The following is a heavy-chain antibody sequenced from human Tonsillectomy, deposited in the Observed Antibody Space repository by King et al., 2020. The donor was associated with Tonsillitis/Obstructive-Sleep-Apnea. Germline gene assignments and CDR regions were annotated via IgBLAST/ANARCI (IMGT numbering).Heavy chain of an antibody. CDR3: ARDGEGRSWYIGYNWFEP. CDR2: ISYDGTNK. J-gene: IGHJ5*02. CDR1: GFTLNNFP. V-gene: IGHV3-30*04. D-gene: IGHD6-13*01. Sequence: QLVQSGGGVVQPGRSLRLSCTASGFTLNNFPIHWVRQAPGKGLDWVAVISYDGTNKYYADSVKGRFTISRDISKNTLYLQMNSLRVEDTAVYYCARDGEGRSWYIGYNWFEPWGQGTLVTVSS.